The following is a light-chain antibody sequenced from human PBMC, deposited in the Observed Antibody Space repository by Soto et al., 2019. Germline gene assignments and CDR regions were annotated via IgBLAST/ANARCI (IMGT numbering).Light chain of an antibody. J-gene: IGKJ1*01. CDR3: QQYNSYPWT. Sequence: DIQMTQSPSTLSASVGDRVTITCRASQTINNWLAWYHQKPGKAPKLLIYDASSLESGVPSRFSGSGSGTEFTLTISSLQPDDFATYYCQQYNSYPWTLGQGTKVDIK. V-gene: IGKV1-5*01. CDR2: DAS. CDR1: QTINNW.